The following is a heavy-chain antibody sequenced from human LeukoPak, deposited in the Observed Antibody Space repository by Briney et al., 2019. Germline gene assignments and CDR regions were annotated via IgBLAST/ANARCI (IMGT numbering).Heavy chain of an antibody. CDR3: ARSYDFWSGPPFDP. D-gene: IGHD3-3*01. J-gene: IGHJ5*02. CDR1: GYTFTGHY. CDR2: INPNSGGT. V-gene: IGHV1-2*02. Sequence: GASVKVSCKASGYTFTGHYMHWVRQAPGQGLEWMGWINPNSGGTKYEQKFQGRVTLTRDTSISTAYMELSRLRCDDTAVYYCARSYDFWSGPPFDPWGQGTLVTVSS.